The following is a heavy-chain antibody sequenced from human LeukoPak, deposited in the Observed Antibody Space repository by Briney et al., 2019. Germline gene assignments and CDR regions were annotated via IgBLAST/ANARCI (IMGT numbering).Heavy chain of an antibody. D-gene: IGHD7-27*01. CDR1: EYTFTGHY. Sequence: ASVKVSCKASEYTFTGHYIHWVRQAPGQGLEWMGWINPNSGGTNYAQKFQGSVTMTRDTSISTAYMELSRLKSDDTAVYYCAREILGIRAFDIWGQGTMVTVSS. CDR3: AREILGIRAFDI. V-gene: IGHV1-2*02. J-gene: IGHJ3*02. CDR2: INPNSGGT.